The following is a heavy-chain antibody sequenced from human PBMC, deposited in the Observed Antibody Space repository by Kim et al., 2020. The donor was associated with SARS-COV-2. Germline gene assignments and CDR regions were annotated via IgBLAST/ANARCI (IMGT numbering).Heavy chain of an antibody. J-gene: IGHJ5*02. V-gene: IGHV3-15*06. CDR3: TTLNWFDP. Sequence: DGETTKYHAPVKGRFTISRDDSKNTVYLQMNSLNTEDTAMYYCTTLNWFDPWGQGAQVIVSP. CDR2: DGETT.